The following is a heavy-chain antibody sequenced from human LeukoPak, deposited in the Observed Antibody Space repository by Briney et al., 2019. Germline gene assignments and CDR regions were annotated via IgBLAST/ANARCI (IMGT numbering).Heavy chain of an antibody. Sequence: PGGSLRLSCAASGFTFNSYAMHWVRQAPGKGLEWVAVISYDGSNKYYADSVKGRFTISRDNSKNTLYLQMNSLRAEDTAVYYSARDPRDYGDYYFDYWGQGTLVTVSS. CDR1: GFTFNSYA. V-gene: IGHV3-30*01. CDR3: ARDPRDYGDYYFDY. J-gene: IGHJ4*02. D-gene: IGHD4-17*01. CDR2: ISYDGSNK.